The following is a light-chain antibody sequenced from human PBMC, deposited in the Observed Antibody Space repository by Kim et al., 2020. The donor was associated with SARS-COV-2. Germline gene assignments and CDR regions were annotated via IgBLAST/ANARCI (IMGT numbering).Light chain of an antibody. Sequence: GGTVTLTCASDTGAVTSGSYPNWVQQKPGQAPRSLIYSTTNRHSWTPARFSGSLIEGKAALTLSGVLPEDEADYYCLLFRGAGRLVFGGGTQLTVL. J-gene: IGLJ3*02. CDR3: LLFRGAGRLV. V-gene: IGLV7-43*01. CDR2: STT. CDR1: TGAVTSGSY.